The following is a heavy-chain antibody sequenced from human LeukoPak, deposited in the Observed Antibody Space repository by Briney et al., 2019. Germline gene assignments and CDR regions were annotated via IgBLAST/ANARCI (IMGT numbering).Heavy chain of an antibody. Sequence: PSQTLSLTCTVSGGSISSGGYYWSWIRQPPGKGLEWIGYIYHSGSTYYNPSLKSRVTISVDRSKNQFSLKLSSVTAADTAVYYCARVGTNWGVDYWGQGTLVTVSS. CDR3: ARVGTNWGVDY. CDR2: IYHSGST. CDR1: GGSISSGGYY. V-gene: IGHV4-30-2*01. D-gene: IGHD7-27*01. J-gene: IGHJ4*02.